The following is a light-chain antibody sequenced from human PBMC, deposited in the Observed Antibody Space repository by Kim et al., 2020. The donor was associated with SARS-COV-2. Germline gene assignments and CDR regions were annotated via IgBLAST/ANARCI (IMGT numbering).Light chain of an antibody. CDR1: SSDVGGYNY. CDR3: SSYTSSSNWV. V-gene: IGLV2-14*03. J-gene: IGLJ3*02. Sequence: GQSITISCPGTSSDVGGYNYVSWYQQHPGKAPKLMIYDVSNRPSGVSNRFSGSKSGNTASLTISGLQAEDEADYYCSSYTSSSNWVFGGGTQLTVL. CDR2: DVS.